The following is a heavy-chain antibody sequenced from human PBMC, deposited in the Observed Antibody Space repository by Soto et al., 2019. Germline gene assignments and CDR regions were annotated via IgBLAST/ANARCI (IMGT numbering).Heavy chain of an antibody. CDR3: ARERFLESES. CDR2: INPNSGGA. CDR1: GYTFTGYD. D-gene: IGHD3-3*01. Sequence: ASVKVSCKASGYTFTGYDIHWVRQAPGQGLEWMGWINPNSGGANYAQKFQGRVTMTRDTSISTAYMELSRLRSDDTAIYYCARERFLESESWGQGTLVTVSS. J-gene: IGHJ5*02. V-gene: IGHV1-2*02.